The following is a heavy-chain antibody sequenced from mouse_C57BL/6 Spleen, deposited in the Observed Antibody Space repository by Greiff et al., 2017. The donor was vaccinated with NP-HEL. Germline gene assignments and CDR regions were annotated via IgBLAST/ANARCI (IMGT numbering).Heavy chain of an antibody. CDR1: GYTFTDYY. CDR2: INPNNGGT. D-gene: IGHD2-3*01. Sequence: EVQLQQSGPELVKPGASVKISCKASGYTFTDYYMNWVKQSHGKSLEWIGDINPNNGGTSYNQKFKGKATLTVDKSSSTAYMELRSLTSEDSAVYYCAWLLRFAYWGQGTLVTVSA. V-gene: IGHV1-26*01. CDR3: AWLLRFAY. J-gene: IGHJ3*01.